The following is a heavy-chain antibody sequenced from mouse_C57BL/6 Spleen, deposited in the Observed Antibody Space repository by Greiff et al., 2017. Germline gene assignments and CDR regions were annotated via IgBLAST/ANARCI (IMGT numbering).Heavy chain of an antibody. CDR2: INSAGGST. V-gene: IGHV5-2*01. J-gene: IGHJ3*01. CDR1: EYAFPSHD. CDR3: ARHNSRSSWFAY. Sequence: EVKLQESGGGLVQPGESLKLSCESNEYAFPSHDMSWVRKTPEKRLELVAAINSAGGSTSYPDTMERRFIISRDNTKKTLYLQMRSLRSEDTALEDCARHNSRSSWFAYWGQGTLVTVSA. D-gene: IGHD1-1*01.